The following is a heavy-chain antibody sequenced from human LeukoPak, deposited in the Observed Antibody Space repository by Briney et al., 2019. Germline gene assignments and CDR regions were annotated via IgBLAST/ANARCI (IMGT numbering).Heavy chain of an antibody. CDR3: ARVSWWFGPEFDY. D-gene: IGHD3-10*01. V-gene: IGHV4-61*08. J-gene: IGHJ4*02. Sequence: SETLSLTCTVSGGSISSGDYYWSWIRQHPGKGLEWIGYIYYSGSTNYNPSLKSRVTISVDTSKNQFSLKLSSVTAADTAVYYCARVSWWFGPEFDYWGQGTLVTVSS. CDR1: GGSISSGDYY. CDR2: IYYSGST.